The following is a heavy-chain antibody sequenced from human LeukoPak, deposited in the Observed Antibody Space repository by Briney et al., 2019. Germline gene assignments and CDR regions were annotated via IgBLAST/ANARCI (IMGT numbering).Heavy chain of an antibody. V-gene: IGHV4-31*03. CDR1: GGSISSGGYY. CDR3: ARPGLDSYGYSAFDI. J-gene: IGHJ3*02. Sequence: PSETLSLTCTVSGGSISSGGYYWSWIRQHPGKGLEWIGYIYYSGSTYYNPSLKSRVTISVDTSKNQFSLKLSSVTAADTAVYYCARPGLDSYGYSAFDIWGQGTMVTVSS. D-gene: IGHD5-18*01. CDR2: IYYSGST.